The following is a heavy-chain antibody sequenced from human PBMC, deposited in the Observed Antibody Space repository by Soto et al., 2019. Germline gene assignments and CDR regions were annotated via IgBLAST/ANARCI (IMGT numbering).Heavy chain of an antibody. CDR1: GYSFTDYD. CDR2: VSPDHGNA. D-gene: IGHD1-1*01. CDR3: EVTTGS. J-gene: IGHJ4*02. Sequence: QVQVVQSRAEVKKPGASVKVSCKTSGYSFTDYDINWVRQAPGQGLEWMGWVSPDHGNAGYAQHFQGRLTLTTTTSINTAYMELNSLASEDTSVYYCEVTTGSWGQGTMVTVSS. V-gene: IGHV1-8*01.